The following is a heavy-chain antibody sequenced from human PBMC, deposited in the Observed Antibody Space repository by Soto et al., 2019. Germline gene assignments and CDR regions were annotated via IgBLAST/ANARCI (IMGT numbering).Heavy chain of an antibody. CDR3: AREPNSIDY. Sequence: GGSLRLSCAVSGCTFSSYWMSWVRQAPGKGLEWVANIKQDGSEKYYVDSVKGRFTISRDNAKNSLYLQMNSLRAEDTAVYYCAREPNSIDYWGQGTLVTVSS. J-gene: IGHJ4*02. V-gene: IGHV3-7*01. CDR2: IKQDGSEK. D-gene: IGHD2-15*01. CDR1: GCTFSSYW.